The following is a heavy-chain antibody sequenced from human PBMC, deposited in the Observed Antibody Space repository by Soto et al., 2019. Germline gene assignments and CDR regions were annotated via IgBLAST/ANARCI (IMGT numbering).Heavy chain of an antibody. J-gene: IGHJ4*02. CDR3: ARHGGYSSSPLY. CDR2: IYYSGST. Sequence: SETLSLTCTVFDGSISSFYCSWILQPPGKGLEWIGYIYYSGSTNYNPSLKSRVTISVDTSKNQFSLKLSSVTAADTAVYYCARHGGYSSSPLYWGQGTLVTVSS. V-gene: IGHV4-59*08. CDR1: DGSISSFY. D-gene: IGHD6-6*01.